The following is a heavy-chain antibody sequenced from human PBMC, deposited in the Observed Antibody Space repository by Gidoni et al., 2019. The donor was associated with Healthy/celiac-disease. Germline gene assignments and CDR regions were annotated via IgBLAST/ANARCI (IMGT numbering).Heavy chain of an antibody. J-gene: IGHJ3*02. Sequence: QVQLVESGGGVVQPGRSLRLSCAASGCTFSSYGMHWVRQAPGKGLEWVAVIWYDGSNKYYADSVKGRFTISRDNSKNTLYLQMNSLRAEDTAVYYCARDRNWGDDAFDIWGQGTMVTVSS. D-gene: IGHD7-27*01. CDR1: GCTFSSYG. V-gene: IGHV3-33*01. CDR2: IWYDGSNK. CDR3: ARDRNWGDDAFDI.